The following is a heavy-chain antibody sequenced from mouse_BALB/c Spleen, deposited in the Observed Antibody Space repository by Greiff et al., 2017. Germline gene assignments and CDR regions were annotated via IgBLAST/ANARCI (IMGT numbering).Heavy chain of an antibody. Sequence: VKLQESGAELARPGASVKLSCKASGYTFTSYWMQWVKQRPGQGLEWIGAIYPGDGDTRYTQKFKGKATLTADKSSSTAYMQLSSLASEDSAVYYCARLDYYFDYWGQGTTLTVSS. CDR3: ARLDYYFDY. CDR2: IYPGDGDT. J-gene: IGHJ2*01. CDR1: GYTFTSYW. V-gene: IGHV1-87*01.